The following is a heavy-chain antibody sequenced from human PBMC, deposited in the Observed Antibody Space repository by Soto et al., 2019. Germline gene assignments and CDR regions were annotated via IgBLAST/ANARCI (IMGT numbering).Heavy chain of an antibody. CDR1: GGTFSSYP. V-gene: IGHV1-69*01. CDR3: ARLGHITHYGMAV. CDR2: IIPFFGTS. D-gene: IGHD1-26*01. Sequence: QVQLVQSGAEVKKPGSSVKVSCEASGGTFSSYPINWVRQAPGQGLEWMGGIIPFFGTSNYAQKFQGRVTITADDSTSTAYMELRSLRSEDTAVYYWARLGHITHYGMAVWGQGTTVTVSS. J-gene: IGHJ6*02.